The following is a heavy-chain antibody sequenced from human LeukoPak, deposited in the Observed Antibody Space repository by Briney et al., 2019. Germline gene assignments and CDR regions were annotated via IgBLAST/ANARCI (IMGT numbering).Heavy chain of an antibody. CDR2: IYTSGST. CDR1: GGSISSGSYY. D-gene: IGHD4-17*01. V-gene: IGHV4-61*02. J-gene: IGHJ5*02. CDR3: AAGEEDCGDFNWFDP. Sequence: SQTLSLTCTVSGGSISSGSYYWSWIRQPAGKGLEWIGGIYTSGSTNYNPSLKSRVTISVDTSKNQFSLKLSSVTAADTAVYYCAAGEEDCGDFNWFDPWGQGTLVTVSS.